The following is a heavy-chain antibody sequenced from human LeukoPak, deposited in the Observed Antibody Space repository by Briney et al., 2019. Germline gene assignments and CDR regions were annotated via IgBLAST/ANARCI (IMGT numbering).Heavy chain of an antibody. D-gene: IGHD4-17*01. CDR3: ARDRDYGDYRWHYYYGMDV. V-gene: IGHV3-21*01. J-gene: IGHJ6*02. Sequence: GGSLRLSCAASGFTFSSYSMNWVRQAPGKGLEWVSSISSSSYIYYADSVKGRFTISRDNAKNSLYLQMNSLRAEDTAVYYCARDRDYGDYRWHYYYGMDVWGQGTTVTVSS. CDR2: ISSSSYI. CDR1: GFTFSSYS.